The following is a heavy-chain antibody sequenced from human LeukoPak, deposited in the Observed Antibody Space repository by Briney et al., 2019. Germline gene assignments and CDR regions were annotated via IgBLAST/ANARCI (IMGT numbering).Heavy chain of an antibody. V-gene: IGHV3-21*01. D-gene: IGHD3-22*01. CDR2: ISSSSSYI. J-gene: IGHJ3*02. Sequence: TGGSLRLSCAASGFTFSSYSMNWVRQAPGKGLEWVSSISSSSSYIYYADSVKGRFTISRDNAKNSLYLQMNSLRAEDTAAYYCARDRYYYDSSGYRNNDAFDIWGQGTMVTVSS. CDR1: GFTFSSYS. CDR3: ARDRYYYDSSGYRNNDAFDI.